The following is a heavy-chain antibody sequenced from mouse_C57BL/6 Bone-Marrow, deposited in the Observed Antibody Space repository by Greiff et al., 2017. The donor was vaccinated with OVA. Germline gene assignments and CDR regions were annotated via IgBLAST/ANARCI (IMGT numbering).Heavy chain of an antibody. CDR1: GFNIKNTY. V-gene: IGHV14-3*01. D-gene: IGHD1-1*01. CDR2: IDPANGNT. CDR3: APDYGSSCEDAMDY. Sequence: EVKLQQSVAELVRPGASVKLSCTASGFNIKNTYMHWVKQRPEQGLEWIGRIDPANGNTKYAPKFQGKATITADTSSNTAYLQLRSLTSEDTAIYYCAPDYGSSCEDAMDYWGQGTSVTVSA. J-gene: IGHJ4*01.